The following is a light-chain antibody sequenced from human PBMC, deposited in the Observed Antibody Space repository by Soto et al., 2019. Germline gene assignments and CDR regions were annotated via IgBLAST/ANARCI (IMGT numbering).Light chain of an antibody. Sequence: QSVLTQPPSASGTPGQRSTISCSGSSSNLGSNTVNWYQQLPGTAPKLLIYSNNQRPSGVPDRFSGSKSGTSASLAISGLQSEDEADYYCAAWDDSLNGPVVFGGGTKLTVL. CDR2: SNN. CDR3: AAWDDSLNGPVV. CDR1: SSNLGSNT. V-gene: IGLV1-44*01. J-gene: IGLJ2*01.